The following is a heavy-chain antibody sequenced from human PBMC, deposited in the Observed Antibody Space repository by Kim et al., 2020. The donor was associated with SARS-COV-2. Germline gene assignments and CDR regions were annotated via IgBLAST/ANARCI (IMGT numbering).Heavy chain of an antibody. CDR2: VSSGGST. D-gene: IGHD2-21*01. CDR3: ARHLFSNFFDS. Sequence: SETLSLTCTVSGVSEYGENYFWAWIRQPPGKGLEWIASVSSGGSTFRSSSLKSRVTISVDTSKSHFSLKLTSVTAADTAVYYCARHLFSNFFDSWGLGTL. J-gene: IGHJ4*02. V-gene: IGHV4-39*01. CDR1: GVSEYGENYF.